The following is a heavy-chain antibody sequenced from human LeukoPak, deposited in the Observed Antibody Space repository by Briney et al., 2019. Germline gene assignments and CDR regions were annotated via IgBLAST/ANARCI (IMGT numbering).Heavy chain of an antibody. V-gene: IGHV3-48*02. CDR2: ISSSGITI. CDR3: ARDQNYYDSRCYYYFRYFQY. D-gene: IGHD3-22*01. J-gene: IGHJ1*01. CDR1: GFTFNSYS. Sequence: GGSLRLSCAASGFTFNSYSMNWVRQAPGKGLEWISYISSSGITIYYADSVKGRFTISRDNAKNALYLQMNNLRDEDTAVYFCARDQNYYDSRCYYYFRYFQYWGQGTLVTVSS.